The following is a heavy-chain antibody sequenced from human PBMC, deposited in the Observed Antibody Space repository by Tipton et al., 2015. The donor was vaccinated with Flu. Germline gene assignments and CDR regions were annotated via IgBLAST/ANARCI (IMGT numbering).Heavy chain of an antibody. D-gene: IGHD4-11*01. Sequence: TLSLTCSVSGDPLGRSYYWAWIRQPPGRGLEWIGNIHTSAGTYYNPSLKRRVTIPVDRSKNQFSLRLASVTAADTAVYFCARRDFSNYVSEPKNWFDSWGQGTLVTVSS. CDR3: ARRDFSNYVSEPKNWFDS. J-gene: IGHJ5*01. CDR1: GDPLGRSYY. V-gene: IGHV4-38-2*01. CDR2: IHTSAGT.